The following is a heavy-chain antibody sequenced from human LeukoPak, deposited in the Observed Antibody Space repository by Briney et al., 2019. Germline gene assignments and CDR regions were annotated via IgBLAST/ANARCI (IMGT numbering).Heavy chain of an antibody. D-gene: IGHD6-13*01. CDR3: ARDRGAAAGLFSHGGNWFDP. CDR2: INPNTGGA. V-gene: IGHV1-2*02. J-gene: IGHJ5*02. Sequence: ASVTVACKASAYTFTGYYMNWVRQAPEQGLEWMGWINPNTGGANYAQKFQGRVTMTRDTSISTAYMELSRLRSDDTAVYYCARDRGAAAGLFSHGGNWFDPWGQGTLVTVSS. CDR1: AYTFTGYY.